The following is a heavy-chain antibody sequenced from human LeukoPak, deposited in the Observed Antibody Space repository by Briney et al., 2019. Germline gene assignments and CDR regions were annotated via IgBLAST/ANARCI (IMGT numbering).Heavy chain of an antibody. D-gene: IGHD1-20*01. CDR2: INWTGGST. CDR1: GFTFDDYG. CDR3: ARGSYNWNDVVGDFDY. J-gene: IGHJ4*02. Sequence: PGGSLRLSCAASGFTFDDYGMSWVRQAPGKGLEWVYGINWTGGSTGYAASVKVRFNISRDNAKNSLYLQMNSLRAEDTALYYCARGSYNWNDVVGDFDYWGQGTLVTVSS. V-gene: IGHV3-20*04.